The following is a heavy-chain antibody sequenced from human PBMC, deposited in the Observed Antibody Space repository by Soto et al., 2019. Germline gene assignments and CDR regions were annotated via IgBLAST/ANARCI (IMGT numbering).Heavy chain of an antibody. CDR3: PKGNSAYDSGYYKGV. J-gene: IGHJ6*03. D-gene: IGHD5-12*01. CDR2: ISGSGGST. V-gene: IGHV3-23*01. CDR1: GFTFSSYA. Sequence: EVQLLESGGGLVQPGGSLRLSCAASGFTFSSYAMSWVRQAPGKGLEWVSAISGSGGSTYYADSVKGRFTISIENSKNTEYLQRNSLRAEDTAVYYCPKGNSAYDSGYYKGVWCNMTTLTVSS.